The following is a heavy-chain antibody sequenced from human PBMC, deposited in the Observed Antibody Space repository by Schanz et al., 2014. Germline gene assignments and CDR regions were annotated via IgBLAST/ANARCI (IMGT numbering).Heavy chain of an antibody. CDR2: INTGVNT. Sequence: EVQLLESGGGLVQPGGSLRLSCAASGFTFSDYAMCWVHQAPGKGLEWVSAINTGVNTYYADSVRGRFTMSRDNSKNTLYLQMNSLRAGDAAVYYCARGLIAAAGGAFDYWGQGTLVAVSA. J-gene: IGHJ4*02. CDR1: GFTFSDYA. D-gene: IGHD6-13*01. CDR3: ARGLIAAAGGAFDY. V-gene: IGHV3-23*01.